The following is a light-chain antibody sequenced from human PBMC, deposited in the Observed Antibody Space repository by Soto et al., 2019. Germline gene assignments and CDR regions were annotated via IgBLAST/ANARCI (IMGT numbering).Light chain of an antibody. V-gene: IGKV3-15*01. CDR3: QQYHNWPIT. CDR2: AAS. Sequence: EIVMTQSPVTLSVSPGEGVTLSCRASQSIKNLLAWYQQRPGQSPRLLFYAASARATGVPARFSGSGSGTEFTLAISSLQSEDFAVYYCQQYHNWPITFGQGTRLEIK. CDR1: QSIKNL. J-gene: IGKJ5*01.